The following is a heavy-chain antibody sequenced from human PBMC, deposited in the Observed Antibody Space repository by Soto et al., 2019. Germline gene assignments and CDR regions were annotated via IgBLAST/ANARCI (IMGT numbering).Heavy chain of an antibody. CDR1: GYKFTTYF. V-gene: IGHV1-46*01. J-gene: IGHJ1*01. CDR2: IHPSGDT. CDR3: VRGYCTTSPCSGDFQF. D-gene: IGHD2-15*01. Sequence: GASVKVSCKASGYKFTTYFIHWVRQAPGQGLEWMGMIHPSGDTGYAQKLRGRVTMTIDTSTTTAYMELRNLTSEDTAVYFSVRGYCTTSPCSGDFQFWGQGNLVTAS.